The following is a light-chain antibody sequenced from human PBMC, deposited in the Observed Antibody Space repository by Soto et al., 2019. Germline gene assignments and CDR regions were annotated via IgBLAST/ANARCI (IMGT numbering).Light chain of an antibody. V-gene: IGLV2-11*01. J-gene: IGLJ1*01. Sequence: QSVLTQPRSVSGSPGQSVTISCTGASGNIGAYNFVSWYQLHPDKAPKVIIYDATKGPSGVPDRFSGSKSGNTASLTISGLQAEDEADYYCCSYAGGYTFVFGNGTKVTV. CDR2: DAT. CDR3: CSYAGGYTFV. CDR1: SGNIGAYNF.